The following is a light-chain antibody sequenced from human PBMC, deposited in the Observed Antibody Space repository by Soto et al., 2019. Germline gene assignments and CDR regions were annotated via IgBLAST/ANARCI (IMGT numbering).Light chain of an antibody. J-gene: IGKJ3*01. CDR1: QSISSW. CDR2: DAS. Sequence: DIQMTQSPSTLSASVGDRVTITCRASQSISSWLAWYQQKPGKAPELLIYDASNLETGVPSRFSGSGSGTDFTFTISSLQPEDVATYYCQHHDNLPRFTFGPGTKVDIK. CDR3: QHHDNLPRFT. V-gene: IGKV1-33*01.